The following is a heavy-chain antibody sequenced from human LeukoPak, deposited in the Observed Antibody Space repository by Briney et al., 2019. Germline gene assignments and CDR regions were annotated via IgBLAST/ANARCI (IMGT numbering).Heavy chain of an antibody. D-gene: IGHD3-10*01. CDR2: ISTSGDGT. V-gene: IGHV3-23*01. Sequence: GGSLRLSCVASGGFAFSSFVLSWVRQAPGKGLEWVSVISTSGDGTYYADSVKGRFTISRDNSKNTLYLQMNSLRAEDTAVYYCARALGHYYGSGGNYYFDYWGQGTLVTVSS. J-gene: IGHJ4*02. CDR3: ARALGHYYGSGGNYYFDY. CDR1: GGFAFSSFV.